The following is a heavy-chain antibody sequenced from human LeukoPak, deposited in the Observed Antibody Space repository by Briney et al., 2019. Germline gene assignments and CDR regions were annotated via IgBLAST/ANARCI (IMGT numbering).Heavy chain of an antibody. CDR3: AKGGCRGTCIPLAY. CDR2: SGDSDGST. V-gene: IGHV3-23*01. Sequence: GGSLRLSCAASGFTFSGSGMSWVRQAPGKGLEWISSSGDSDGSTYYADSLKGRFTISRDNSKNTLYLQMNNLRAEDTAVYYCAKGGCRGTCIPLAYWGQGALVTVSP. J-gene: IGHJ4*02. CDR1: GFTFSGSG. D-gene: IGHD2-15*01.